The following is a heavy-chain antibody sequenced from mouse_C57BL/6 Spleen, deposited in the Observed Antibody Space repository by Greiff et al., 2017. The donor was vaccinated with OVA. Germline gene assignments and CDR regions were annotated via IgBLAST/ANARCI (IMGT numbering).Heavy chain of an antibody. CDR2: INPYNGGT. D-gene: IGHD4-1*01. CDR1: GYTFTDYY. Sequence: DVKLQESGPVLVKPGASVKMSCKASGYTFTDYYMNWVKQSHGKSLEWIGVINPYNGGTSYNQKFKGKATLTVDKSSSTAYMELNSLTSEDSAVYYCASLTGLDYWGQGTTLTVSS. CDR3: ASLTGLDY. J-gene: IGHJ2*01. V-gene: IGHV1-19*01.